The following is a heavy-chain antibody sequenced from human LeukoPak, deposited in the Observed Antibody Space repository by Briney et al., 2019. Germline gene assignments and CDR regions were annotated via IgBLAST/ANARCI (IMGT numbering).Heavy chain of an antibody. Sequence: GESLKISCKGSGYSFTSYWIGWVRQMPGKGLECMGIIYPGDSDTRYSPSFQGQVTISADKSICTAYLQWSSLKASDTAMYYCARRGIAAGNWFDPWGQGTLVTVSS. CDR3: ARRGIAAGNWFDP. D-gene: IGHD6-13*01. J-gene: IGHJ5*02. CDR1: GYSFTSYW. V-gene: IGHV5-51*01. CDR2: IYPGDSDT.